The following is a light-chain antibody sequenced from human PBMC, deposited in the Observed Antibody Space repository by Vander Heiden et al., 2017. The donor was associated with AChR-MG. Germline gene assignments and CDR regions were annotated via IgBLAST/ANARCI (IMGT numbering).Light chain of an antibody. V-gene: IGKV3-11*01. CDR3: QQRSNWPIT. CDR2: DVS. CDR1: QSVSRY. J-gene: IGKJ5*01. Sequence: EVVLTQSPATLSLSPGDRATLPCRASQSVSRYLAWYQQKFGQAPRLLIYDVSNRATGIPARFSGSGSGTDFTLTISSLEPEDFAVYYCQQRSNWPITFGQGTRLEIK.